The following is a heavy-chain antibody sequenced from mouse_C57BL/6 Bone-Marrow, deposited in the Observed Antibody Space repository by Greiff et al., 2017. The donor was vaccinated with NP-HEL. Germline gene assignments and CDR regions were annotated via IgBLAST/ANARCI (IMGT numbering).Heavy chain of an antibody. D-gene: IGHD1-1*01. Sequence: QVQLQQSGAELVRPGTSVKMSCKASGYTFTNYWIGWAKQRPGHGLEWIGDIYPGGGYTNYNEKFKGKATLTADKSSSTAYMQFSSLTSEDSAIYYRARNGHYYGSSYEFAYWGQGTLVTVSA. CDR2: IYPGGGYT. CDR3: ARNGHYYGSSYEFAY. CDR1: GYTFTNYW. V-gene: IGHV1-63*01. J-gene: IGHJ3*01.